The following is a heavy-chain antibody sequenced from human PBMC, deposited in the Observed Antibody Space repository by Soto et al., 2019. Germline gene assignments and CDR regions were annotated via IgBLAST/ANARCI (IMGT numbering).Heavy chain of an antibody. J-gene: IGHJ2*01. CDR3: ARVLLTAIQDWYFDL. Sequence: QVQLVQSGAEVKKPGSSVKVSCKASGGTFSSYTISWVQQAPGQGLEWMGRIIPILGIANYAQKFQGRVTITADKSTSTAYMELSSLRSDDTAVYYCARVLLTAIQDWYFDLWGRGTLVTVSS. D-gene: IGHD3-10*01. CDR2: IIPILGIA. V-gene: IGHV1-69*02. CDR1: GGTFSSYT.